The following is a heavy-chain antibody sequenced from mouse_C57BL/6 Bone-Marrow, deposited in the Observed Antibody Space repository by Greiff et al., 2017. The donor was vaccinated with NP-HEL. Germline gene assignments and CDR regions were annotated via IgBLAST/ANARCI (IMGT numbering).Heavy chain of an antibody. CDR3: ARRHYYGSSGDY. CDR2: IYPGSGST. CDR1: GYTFTSYW. D-gene: IGHD1-1*01. V-gene: IGHV1-55*01. J-gene: IGHJ2*01. Sequence: QVQLQQPGAELVKPGASVKMSCKASGYTFTSYWITWVKQRPGQGLEWIGDIYPGSGSTNYNEKFKSKATLTVDTSSSTAYMQLSSLTSEDSAVYYCARRHYYGSSGDYWGQGTTLTVSS.